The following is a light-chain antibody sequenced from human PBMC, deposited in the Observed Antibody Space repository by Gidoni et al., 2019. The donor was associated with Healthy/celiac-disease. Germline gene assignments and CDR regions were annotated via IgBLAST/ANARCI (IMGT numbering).Light chain of an antibody. Sequence: DIQMTQSPSSLSASVGDRVTITCRASQSINSYLNWYQQKPGKAPKLLIYAASSLQSGVPSRFSGSGSGTDFTLTISSLQPEDFATYYCQQSYSTPMCSFGQXTKLEIK. V-gene: IGKV1-39*01. CDR1: QSINSY. CDR2: AAS. CDR3: QQSYSTPMCS. J-gene: IGKJ2*04.